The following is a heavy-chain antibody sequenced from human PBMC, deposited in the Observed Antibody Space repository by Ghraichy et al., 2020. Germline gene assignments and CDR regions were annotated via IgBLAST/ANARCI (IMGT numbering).Heavy chain of an antibody. CDR1: GDTFSSYA. V-gene: IGHV1-69*04. CDR3: ARGRIAVAGTFDYYGMDV. Sequence: SVKVSCKASGDTFSSYAISWVRQAPGQGLEWMGRIIPILGIANYAQKFQGRVTITADKSTSTAYMELSSLRSEDTAVYYCARGRIAVAGTFDYYGMDVWGQGTTVTVSS. D-gene: IGHD6-19*01. CDR2: IIPILGIA. J-gene: IGHJ6*02.